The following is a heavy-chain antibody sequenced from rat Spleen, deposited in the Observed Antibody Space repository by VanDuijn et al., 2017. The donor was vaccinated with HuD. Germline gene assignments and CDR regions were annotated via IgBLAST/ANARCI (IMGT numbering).Heavy chain of an antibody. CDR2: ISYDGSSP. Sequence: EVQLVESGGGLVQPGRSLKLSCAASGFTFSDYGMAWVRQAPKKGLEWVATISYDGSSPYYRDTVKGRFTISRDNAESTLYLQMDSLRSEDKATYYSAXXTYYXXWGQGVXVTVSS. CDR3: AXXTYYXX. D-gene: IGHD1-9*01. CDR1: GFTFSDYG. J-gene: IGHJ2*01. V-gene: IGHV5-29*01.